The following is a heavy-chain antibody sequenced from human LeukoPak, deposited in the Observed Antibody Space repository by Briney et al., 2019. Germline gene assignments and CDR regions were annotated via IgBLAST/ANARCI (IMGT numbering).Heavy chain of an antibody. CDR3: ARRICRGGSCYSIDY. J-gene: IGHJ4*02. CDR1: GGSLSGYY. CDR2: INHSGST. V-gene: IGHV4-34*01. Sequence: SETLSLTCAVYGGSLSGYYWSWIRHPPGKGLEWIGQINHSGSTNYNPSLKSRVTISVDTSKHQFSLKLSSVTAADTAVYYCARRICRGGSCYSIDYWGQGTLVTVSS. D-gene: IGHD2-15*01.